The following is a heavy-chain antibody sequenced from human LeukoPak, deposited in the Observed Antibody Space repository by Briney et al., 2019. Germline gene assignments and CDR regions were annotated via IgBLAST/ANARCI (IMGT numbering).Heavy chain of an antibody. CDR2: IWYDGSTG. CDR3: ARPRGEGANGEFGD. V-gene: IGHV3-33*01. CDR1: GFTFTISG. J-gene: IGHJ4*02. Sequence: TGGSLSLSCATSGFTFTISGMHWVRQAPGKGLEWVAGIWYDGSTGYSDPVKGRFTISKDTAKTILYLQINSLTAEDSALYYCARPRGEGANGEFGDWGQGTLVTVCS. D-gene: IGHD3-10*01.